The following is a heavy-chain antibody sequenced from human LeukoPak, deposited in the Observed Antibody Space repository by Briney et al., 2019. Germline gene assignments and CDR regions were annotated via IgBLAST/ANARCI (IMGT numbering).Heavy chain of an antibody. Sequence: SETLSLTCAVYGGSFSGYYWGWIRQPPGKGLEWIGEINHSGSPNYNPSLKSRVTISVDTSKNQFSLKLSSVTAADTAVYYCARTHTIFGVVRRNWFDPWGQGTLVTVSS. CDR2: INHSGSP. V-gene: IGHV4-34*01. CDR1: GGSFSGYY. J-gene: IGHJ5*02. CDR3: ARTHTIFGVVRRNWFDP. D-gene: IGHD3-3*01.